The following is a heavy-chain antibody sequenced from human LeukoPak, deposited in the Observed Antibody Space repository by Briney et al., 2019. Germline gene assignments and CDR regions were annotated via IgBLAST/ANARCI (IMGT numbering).Heavy chain of an antibody. D-gene: IGHD3-3*01. Sequence: GGSLRLSCAASGFTFGDYWMSWVRQAPGRGLEWVANVKQNGSEKSSVYSVKGRVTISTENDKNALYLQMNNLRAEDTAVYYCARGASWSDFYRAWGPGTFVLVSS. CDR3: ARGASWSDFYRA. V-gene: IGHV3-7*01. CDR2: VKQNGSEK. J-gene: IGHJ5*02. CDR1: GFTFGDYW.